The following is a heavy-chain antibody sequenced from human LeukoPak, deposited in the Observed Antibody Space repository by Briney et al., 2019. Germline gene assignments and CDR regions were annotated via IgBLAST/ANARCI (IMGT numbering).Heavy chain of an antibody. D-gene: IGHD4-17*01. CDR2: IYYSGST. J-gene: IGHJ4*02. CDR3: ARHIGDYNLFDY. V-gene: IGHV4-59*08. CDR1: GGSLSGYY. Sequence: SETLSLTCTVYGGSLSGYYWSWIRQPPGKGLEWIGYIYYSGSTNYNPSLKSRVTISVDTSKNQFSLKLSSVTAADTAVYYCARHIGDYNLFDYWGQGTLVTVSS.